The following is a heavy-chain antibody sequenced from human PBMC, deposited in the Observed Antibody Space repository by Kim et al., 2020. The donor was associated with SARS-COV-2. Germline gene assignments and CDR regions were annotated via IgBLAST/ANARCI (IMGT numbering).Heavy chain of an antibody. CDR1: GFTISSHW. J-gene: IGHJ6*02. CDR2: INQDGSAK. D-gene: IGHD4-4*01. Sequence: GGSLRLSCAAYGFTISSHWVNWVRQAPGKGLEWVANINQDGSAKYYLDPVKGRFTISRDNAKNSVHLQMNSLRAEDTAVYYCASEDVLITETTGGMDVWGQGTTVTVSS. CDR3: ASEDVLITETTGGMDV. V-gene: IGHV3-7*03.